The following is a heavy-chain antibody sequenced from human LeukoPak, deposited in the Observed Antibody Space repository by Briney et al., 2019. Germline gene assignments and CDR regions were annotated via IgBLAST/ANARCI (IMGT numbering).Heavy chain of an antibody. CDR2: VASNGTS. CDR3: ARVVRGVVTSNWFDP. J-gene: IGHJ5*02. V-gene: IGHV4-59*01. CDR1: GDSLNTYY. Sequence: SETLSLTCTVSGDSLNTYYWTWIRQTPGKELERIGFVASNGTSNYNPSLKSRVSISIDTSKNQFSLALTSVTPADTSVYYCARVVRGVVTSNWFDPWGQGTLVSVSS. D-gene: IGHD2-21*02.